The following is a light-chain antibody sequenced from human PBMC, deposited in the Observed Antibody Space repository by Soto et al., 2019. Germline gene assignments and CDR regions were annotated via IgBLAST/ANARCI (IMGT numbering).Light chain of an antibody. J-gene: IGKJ4*01. CDR1: QGIRND. CDR2: RAS. CDR3: QQYNNWPPLT. Sequence: QSAAAVSATVGDRVTITCRASQGIRNDLGWYQQKPGNATKLLIYRASNLQGGVPSRFGGTGSGTEFTLTISGLQPDDFAVYDCQQYNNWPPLTSGG. V-gene: IGKV1-17*01.